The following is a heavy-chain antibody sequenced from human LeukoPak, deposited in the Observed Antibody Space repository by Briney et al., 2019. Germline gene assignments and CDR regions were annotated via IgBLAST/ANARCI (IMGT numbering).Heavy chain of an antibody. CDR3: ARVGAAAGTSDY. J-gene: IGHJ4*02. D-gene: IGHD6-13*01. Sequence: PGGSLRLSCAASGFTFSDYYMSWIRQPPGKGLEWIGEINHSGSTNYNPSLKSRVTISVDTSKNQFSLKLSSVTAADTAVYYCARVGAAAGTSDYWGQGTLVTVSS. CDR2: INHSGST. CDR1: GFTFSDYY. V-gene: IGHV4-34*01.